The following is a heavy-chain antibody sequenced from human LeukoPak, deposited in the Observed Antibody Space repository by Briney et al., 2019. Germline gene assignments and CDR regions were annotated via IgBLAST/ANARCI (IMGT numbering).Heavy chain of an antibody. V-gene: IGHV1-69*06. Sequence: GSSVKVSCKASGGTFSSYAISWVRQAPGQGLEWMGGIIPIFGTANYAQKFQGRVTITADKSTSTAYMELSRLRSDDTAVYYCARDLYYYGSGSYLRYYYYMDVWGKGTTVTVSS. CDR3: ARDLYYYGSGSYLRYYYYMDV. CDR1: GGTFSSYA. CDR2: IIPIFGTA. D-gene: IGHD3-10*01. J-gene: IGHJ6*03.